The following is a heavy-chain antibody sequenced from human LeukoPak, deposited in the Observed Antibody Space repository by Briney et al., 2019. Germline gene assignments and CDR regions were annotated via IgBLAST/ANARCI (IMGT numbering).Heavy chain of an antibody. D-gene: IGHD2-15*01. CDR2: ISGSGGST. CDR3: AREDQPRGTFDY. V-gene: IGHV3-23*01. CDR1: GFTFSTSA. J-gene: IGHJ4*02. Sequence: GGSLRLSCAASGFTFSTSAMSWVCQAPGKGLEWVSTISGSGGSTNYADSVKGRFTISRDNAKNSLYLQMNSLRAEDTALYYCAREDQPRGTFDYWGQGILVTVSS.